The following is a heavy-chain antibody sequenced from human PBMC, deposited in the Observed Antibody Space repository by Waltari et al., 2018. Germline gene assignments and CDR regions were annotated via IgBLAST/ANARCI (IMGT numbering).Heavy chain of an antibody. V-gene: IGHV4-38-2*01. CDR1: GYSISSGYY. D-gene: IGHD2-15*01. Sequence: QVQLQESGPGLVKPSETLSLTCAVSGYSISSGYYWGWIRQPPGKGLEWIGSIYHSGSTYYNPSLKSRVTISVDTSKNQFSLKLSSVTAADTAVYYCARRAVDCSGGSCYSYYFDYWGQGTLVIVSS. CDR2: IYHSGST. CDR3: ARRAVDCSGGSCYSYYFDY. J-gene: IGHJ4*02.